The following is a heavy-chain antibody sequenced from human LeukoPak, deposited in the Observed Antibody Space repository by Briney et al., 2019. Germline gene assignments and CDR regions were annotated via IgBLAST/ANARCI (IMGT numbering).Heavy chain of an antibody. D-gene: IGHD2-15*01. Sequence: SETLSLTCTVSGGSISGYYWSWIRRPAGKGLEWIGRIYSSGSTDYNPSLKSRVTMSLDTSKNQFSLNLSSVTAADTAVYFCARVYCSGGNCYHFDYWGQGTLVTVSS. CDR2: IYSSGST. J-gene: IGHJ4*02. CDR1: GGSISGYY. CDR3: ARVYCSGGNCYHFDY. V-gene: IGHV4-4*07.